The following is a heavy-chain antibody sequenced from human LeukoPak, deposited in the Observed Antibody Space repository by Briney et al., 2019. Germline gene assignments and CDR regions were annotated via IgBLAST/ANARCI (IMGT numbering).Heavy chain of an antibody. D-gene: IGHD1-14*01. CDR1: GFTFSRYW. Sequence: GSLRLSCAASGFTFSRYWMSWVRQAPGKGLEWVANIKQDGSEKYYVDSVKGRFTIPRDNAKNSLNLEMNSLRAEDTAVYYCAREIRTTLYYYYYMDVWGKGTTVTVSS. CDR2: IKQDGSEK. J-gene: IGHJ6*03. CDR3: AREIRTTLYYYYYMDV. V-gene: IGHV3-7*01.